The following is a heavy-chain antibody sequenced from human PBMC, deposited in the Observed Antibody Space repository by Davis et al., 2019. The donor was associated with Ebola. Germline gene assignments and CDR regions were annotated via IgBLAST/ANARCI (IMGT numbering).Heavy chain of an antibody. CDR2: IWYDGSNK. CDR3: ARDQVVVAATLNYYYGMDV. J-gene: IGHJ6*02. Sequence: PGGSLRLSCAASGFTFSSYGMHWVRQAPGKGLEWVAVIWYDGSNKYYADSVKGRFTISRDNSKNTLYLQMNSLRADDTAVYYCARDQVVVAATLNYYYGMDVWGQGTTVTVSS. CDR1: GFTFSSYG. V-gene: IGHV3-33*01. D-gene: IGHD2-15*01.